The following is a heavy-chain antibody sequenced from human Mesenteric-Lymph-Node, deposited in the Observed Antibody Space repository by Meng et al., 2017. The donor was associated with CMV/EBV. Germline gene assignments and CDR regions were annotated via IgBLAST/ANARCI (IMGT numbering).Heavy chain of an antibody. J-gene: IGHJ4*02. CDR3: ARGLGSSWFDY. CDR2: ISSSSSYI. CDR1: GFTFSSYS. D-gene: IGHD6-13*01. Sequence: GESLKISCAASGFTFSSYSMNWVRQAPGKGLEWVSSISSSSSYIYYADSVKGRFTISRDNSKNTLYLQMNSLRAEDTAVYYCARGLGSSWFDYWGQGNLVTVSS. V-gene: IGHV3-21*04.